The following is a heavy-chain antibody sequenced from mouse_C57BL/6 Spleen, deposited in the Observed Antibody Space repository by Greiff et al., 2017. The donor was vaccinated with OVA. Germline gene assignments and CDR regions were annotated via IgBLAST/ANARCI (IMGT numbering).Heavy chain of an antibody. CDR3: ARGDYGSSYDWFAY. CDR2: IYPGDGDT. V-gene: IGHV1-80*01. CDR1: GYAFSSYW. Sequence: QVQLQQSGAELVKPGASVKISCKASGYAFSSYWMNWVKQRPGKGLEWIGQIYPGDGDTNYNGKFKGKATLTADKSSSTAYMQLSSLTSEDSAVYFCARGDYGSSYDWFAYWGQGTLVTVSA. D-gene: IGHD1-1*01. J-gene: IGHJ3*01.